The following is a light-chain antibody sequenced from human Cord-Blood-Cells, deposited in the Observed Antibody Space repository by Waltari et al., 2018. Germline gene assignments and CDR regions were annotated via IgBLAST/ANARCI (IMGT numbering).Light chain of an antibody. CDR3: QQRSNWPPGIT. V-gene: IGKV3-11*01. CDR1: KSVSSY. CDR2: DAS. J-gene: IGKJ3*01. Sequence: EIVLTQSPATLSLSPGERATLSCRASKSVSSYLALYQQKPGQAPRLLSYDASNRATGIPARCSGSGSGTDFTLTISSLEPEDFAVYYCQQRSNWPPGITFGPGTKVDIK.